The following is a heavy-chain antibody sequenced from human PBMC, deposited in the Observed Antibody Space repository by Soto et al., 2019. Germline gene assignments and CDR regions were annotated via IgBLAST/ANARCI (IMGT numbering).Heavy chain of an antibody. V-gene: IGHV3-30*18. J-gene: IGHJ4*02. CDR1: GFTFSSYG. Sequence: QVQLVESGGGVVQPGRSLRLSCAASGFTFSSYGMHWVRQAPGKGLEWVAVISYDGSNKYYADSVKGRFTISRDNSKNALYLQMNSLRAEDTAVYYCVKLGSLYGAVDYWGQGTLVTVSS. D-gene: IGHD3-16*01. CDR2: ISYDGSNK. CDR3: VKLGSLYGAVDY.